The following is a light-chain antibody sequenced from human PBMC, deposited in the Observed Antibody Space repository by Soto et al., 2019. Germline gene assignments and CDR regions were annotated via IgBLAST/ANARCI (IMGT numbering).Light chain of an antibody. CDR3: QQYGSSPKT. J-gene: IGKJ1*01. Sequence: EIVLTQSPGTLSLSPGQRATLSCRASQSVRGSNLAWYQQKPGQAPRLLIYGASSRATGIPDRFSGSGPGTDFTLTFSSLAREDCAMYYCQQYGSSPKTFGLGTKVQIE. V-gene: IGKV3-20*01. CDR2: GAS. CDR1: QSVRGSN.